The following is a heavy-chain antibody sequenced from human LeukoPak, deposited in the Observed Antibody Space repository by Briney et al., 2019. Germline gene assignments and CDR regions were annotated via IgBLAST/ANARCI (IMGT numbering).Heavy chain of an antibody. Sequence: PGGSLRLSCAASGFTFSSYAMSWVRQAPGKGLEWVSAISGSGGSTYYADSVKGRFTISRDNSKNTLYLQTNSLRAEDTAVYYCAKGTTGTTGLDDYWGQGTLVTVSS. J-gene: IGHJ4*02. CDR1: GFTFSSYA. D-gene: IGHD1-1*01. V-gene: IGHV3-23*01. CDR2: ISGSGGST. CDR3: AKGTTGTTGLDDY.